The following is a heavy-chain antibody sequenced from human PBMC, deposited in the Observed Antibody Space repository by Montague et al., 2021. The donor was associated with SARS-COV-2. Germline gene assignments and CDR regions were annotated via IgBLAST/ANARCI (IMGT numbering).Heavy chain of an antibody. D-gene: IGHD5-12*01. Sequence: YLRLSCAASGFTFSSCSMIWVRQAPGEGLEWVSSISSSSSYTNYAESVKGRFTISRDNAKNTLYLQMNSLRAEDTAVYFCARRGINSGYDLFDFDIWGQGAMVTVSS. CDR3: ARRGINSGYDLFDFDI. CDR1: GFTFSSCS. J-gene: IGHJ3*02. CDR2: ISSSSSYT. V-gene: IGHV3-21*01.